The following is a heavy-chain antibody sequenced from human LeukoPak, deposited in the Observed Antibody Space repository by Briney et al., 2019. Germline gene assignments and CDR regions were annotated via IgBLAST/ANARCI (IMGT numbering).Heavy chain of an antibody. CDR1: GGSISSSSYY. V-gene: IGHV4-39*07. Sequence: PSETLSLTCTVSGGSISSSSYYWGWIRQPPGKGLEWIGSIYYSGSTYYNPSLKSRVTISVDTSKNQFSLKLSSVTAADTAVYYCARGKYSSGWYEDYWGQGTLVTVSS. CDR3: ARGKYSSGWYEDY. J-gene: IGHJ4*02. D-gene: IGHD6-19*01. CDR2: IYYSGST.